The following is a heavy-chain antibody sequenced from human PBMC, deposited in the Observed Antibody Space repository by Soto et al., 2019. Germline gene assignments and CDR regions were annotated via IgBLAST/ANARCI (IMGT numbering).Heavy chain of an antibody. CDR3: ARGYHYYDSSGYDKWDAFDI. CDR2: ISSSSSYI. D-gene: IGHD3-22*01. Sequence: EVQLVESGGGLVKPGGSLRLSCAASGFTFSSYSMNWVRQAPGKGLEWVSSISSSSSYIDYADSVKGRFTISRDNAKKSLYLQMNSLRAEDMAVYYCARGYHYYDSSGYDKWDAFDIWGQGTMVTVSS. V-gene: IGHV3-21*01. CDR1: GFTFSSYS. J-gene: IGHJ3*02.